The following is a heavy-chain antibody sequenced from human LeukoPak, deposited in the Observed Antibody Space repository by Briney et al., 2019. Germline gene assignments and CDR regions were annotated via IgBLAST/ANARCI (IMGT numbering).Heavy chain of an antibody. Sequence: GGTLRLSCAASGFTFSNYGMSWVRQAPGKGLEWVSSISGSGDSTYYADSVKGRFTISRDNSKNTLYLQMNSLRAKDTAVYYCAKTAGIAAAADFDYWGQGTLVTVSS. D-gene: IGHD6-13*01. V-gene: IGHV3-23*01. J-gene: IGHJ4*02. CDR2: ISGSGDST. CDR1: GFTFSNYG. CDR3: AKTAGIAAAADFDY.